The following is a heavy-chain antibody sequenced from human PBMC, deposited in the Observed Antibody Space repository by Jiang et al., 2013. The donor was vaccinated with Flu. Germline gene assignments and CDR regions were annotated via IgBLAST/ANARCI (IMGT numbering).Heavy chain of an antibody. CDR3: ARMDCSSTSCYVGVNWFDP. V-gene: IGHV4-59*01. CDR2: IYYSGST. J-gene: IGHJ5*02. Sequence: PGLVKPSETLSLTCTVSGGSISSYYWSWIRQPPGKGLEWIGYIYYSGSTNYNPSLKSRVAISVDTSKNQFSLNLSSVTAADTAVYYCARMDCSSTSCYVGVNWFDPWGQGTLVTVSS. CDR1: GGSISSYY. D-gene: IGHD2-2*01.